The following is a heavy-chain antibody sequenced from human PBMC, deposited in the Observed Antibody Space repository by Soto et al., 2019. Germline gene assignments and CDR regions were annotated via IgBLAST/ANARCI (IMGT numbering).Heavy chain of an antibody. Sequence: QVQLVESGGGVVQPGRSLRLSCAASGFIFSTYGMRWVRQAPGKGLEWVAVISFDGINKYSADSVKGRFSISRDNSKNALYLKMTGLRPDDTAVYYGGDTTSYGYVWGSYRYWGDAFDSWGQGPMVSFSS. D-gene: IGHD3-16*02. V-gene: IGHV3-30*03. CDR1: GFIFSTYG. CDR2: ISFDGINK. CDR3: GDTTSYGYVWGSYRYWGDAFDS. J-gene: IGHJ3*01.